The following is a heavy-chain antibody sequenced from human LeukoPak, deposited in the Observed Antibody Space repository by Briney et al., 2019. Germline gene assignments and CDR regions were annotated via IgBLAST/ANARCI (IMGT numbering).Heavy chain of an antibody. V-gene: IGHV3-23*01. CDR2: VAGSGVTT. Sequence: GGSLRLSCAASGFTFSYYAMCWLRQAPGKGLEWVSTVAGSGVTTYYPNSVKGRFTISRDNSKNTLYLQMNSLRAEDTAEYYCAKDSNGWYQRGSNYFDYWGQGTLVTVSS. CDR1: GFTFSYYA. D-gene: IGHD6-19*01. J-gene: IGHJ4*02. CDR3: AKDSNGWYQRGSNYFDY.